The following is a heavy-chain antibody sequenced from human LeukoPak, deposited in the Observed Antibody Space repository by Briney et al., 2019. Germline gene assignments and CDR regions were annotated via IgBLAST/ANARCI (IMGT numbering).Heavy chain of an antibody. CDR2: INPNSGGT. V-gene: IGHV1-2*02. CDR3: ARSRAAAGFLFRRGTDIDY. J-gene: IGHJ4*02. D-gene: IGHD6-13*01. Sequence: ASVKVSCKASGYTFTGYYMHWVRQAPGQGLEWMGWINPNSGGTNYAQKFQGRVTMTRDTSISTAYMELSRLRSDDTAVYYCARSRAAAGFLFRRGTDIDYWGQGTLVTVSS. CDR1: GYTFTGYY.